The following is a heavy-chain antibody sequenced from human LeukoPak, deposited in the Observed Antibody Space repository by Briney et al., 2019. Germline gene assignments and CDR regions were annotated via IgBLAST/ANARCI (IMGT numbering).Heavy chain of an antibody. D-gene: IGHD3-10*01. V-gene: IGHV6-1*01. J-gene: IGHJ4*02. CDR2: TYYRSRWGN. CDR3: VRDSDDYYWALDS. Sequence: SQTLSLTCAISGDSFSNNIATWNWVRQSPSRGLEWLGRTYYRSRWGNDYAISVKSRITINPDTSRNQFSLQLNSVTPEDTAVYYCVRDSDDYYWALDSWGQGTPVTVSS. CDR1: GDSFSNNIAT.